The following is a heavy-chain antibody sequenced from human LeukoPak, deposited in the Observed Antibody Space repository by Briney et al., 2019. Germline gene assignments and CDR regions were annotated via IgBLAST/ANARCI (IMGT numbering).Heavy chain of an antibody. CDR2: LYFYDGTT. Sequence: SETLSLTCSISGVSISSSSYYWSWIRQPPGKGLEWIGTLYFYDGTTHYNPSLESRVTMSGDTTKYQFSLRLDSVTAADTAVYYCASEVMAYVFDIWGQGTTVAVS. CDR3: ASEVMAYVFDI. CDR1: GVSISSSSYY. D-gene: IGHD2-21*01. V-gene: IGHV4-39*01. J-gene: IGHJ3*02.